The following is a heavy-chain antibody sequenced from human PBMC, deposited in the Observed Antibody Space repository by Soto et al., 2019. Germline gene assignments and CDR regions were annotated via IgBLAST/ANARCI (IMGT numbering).Heavy chain of an antibody. V-gene: IGHV1-69*13. CDR3: GRIPRYSFPTSDPLDN. Sequence: SVKVSCKASGGTFNTYTFSWVRQAPGQGLEWMCSIIPIFGTTHYAQSFQGRLSITADQSSTTTYMELRSLTSHDTALYYCGRIPRYSFPTSDPLDNWGQGTLVTVYS. CDR2: IIPIFGTT. CDR1: GGTFNTYT. D-gene: IGHD1-26*01. J-gene: IGHJ1*01.